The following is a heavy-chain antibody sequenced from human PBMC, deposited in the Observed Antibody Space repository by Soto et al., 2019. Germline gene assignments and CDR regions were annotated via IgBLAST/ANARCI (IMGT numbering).Heavy chain of an antibody. V-gene: IGHV4-34*01. J-gene: IGHJ4*02. CDR1: GGSFSGYY. CDR2: IGHSGST. Sequence: NPSETLSLTCAVYGGSFSGYYWSWIRQPPGKGLEWIGEIGHSGSTIYNPSLESRVTISEDSSNNQFSLKLNSVTAADTAVYYCARHGGYYFDYWGQGAPVTVSS. CDR3: ARHGGYYFDY. D-gene: IGHD3-16*01.